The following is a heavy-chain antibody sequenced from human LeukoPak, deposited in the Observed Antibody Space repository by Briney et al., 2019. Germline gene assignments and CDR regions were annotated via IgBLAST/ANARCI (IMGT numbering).Heavy chain of an antibody. CDR2: ISANGSST. Sequence: PGGSLRLSCAASGFTFTNYAMAWVRQAPGKGLEWVSTISANGSSTYYADSVKGRFTISRDNAKNSLYLQMNSLRAEDTAVYYCARGNIAAPQGLLWGQGTLVTVSS. CDR1: GFTFTNYA. CDR3: ARGNIAAPQGLL. D-gene: IGHD6-6*01. J-gene: IGHJ4*02. V-gene: IGHV3-23*01.